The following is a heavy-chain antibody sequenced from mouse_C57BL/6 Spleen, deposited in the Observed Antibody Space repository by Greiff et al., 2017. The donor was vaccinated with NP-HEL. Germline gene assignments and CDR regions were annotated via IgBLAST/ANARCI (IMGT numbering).Heavy chain of an antibody. J-gene: IGHJ2*01. CDR3: ARRDYGSTLDY. V-gene: IGHV1-42*01. Sequence: EVQVVESGPELVKPGASVKISCKASGYSFTGYYMNWVKQSPEKSLEWIGEINPSTGGTTYNQKFKAKATLTVDKTSSTAYMQLKSLTSEDSAVYYCARRDYGSTLDYWGQGTTLTVSS. CDR1: GYSFTGYY. D-gene: IGHD1-1*01. CDR2: INPSTGGT.